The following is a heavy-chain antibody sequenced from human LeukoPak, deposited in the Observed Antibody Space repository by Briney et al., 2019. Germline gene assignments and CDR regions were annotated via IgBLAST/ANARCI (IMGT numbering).Heavy chain of an antibody. D-gene: IGHD3-3*02. CDR2: IYYSGST. J-gene: IGHJ4*02. CDR1: GGSISSYY. CDR3: ARRSYSIRFDY. V-gene: IGHV4-59*01. Sequence: SETLSLTCTVSGGSISSYYWSWIRQPPGKGLEWIGYIYYSGSTNYNTSLKSRVTISVDTSKSQFSLKLSSVTTADTAVYYCARRSYSIRFDYRGQGTLVTVSS.